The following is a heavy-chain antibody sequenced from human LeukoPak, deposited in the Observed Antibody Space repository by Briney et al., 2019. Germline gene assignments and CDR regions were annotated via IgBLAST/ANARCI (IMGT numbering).Heavy chain of an antibody. D-gene: IGHD3-10*01. J-gene: IGHJ4*02. Sequence: SETLSLTCAVYGGSFSGYYWSWIRQPPGKGLEWIGEINHSGSTNYNPSLKSRVTISVDTSKNQFSLKLSSVTAADTAVYYCARAPITGVGGRGYIDYWGQGTLVTVSS. V-gene: IGHV4-34*01. CDR2: INHSGST. CDR1: GGSFSGYY. CDR3: ARAPITGVGGRGYIDY.